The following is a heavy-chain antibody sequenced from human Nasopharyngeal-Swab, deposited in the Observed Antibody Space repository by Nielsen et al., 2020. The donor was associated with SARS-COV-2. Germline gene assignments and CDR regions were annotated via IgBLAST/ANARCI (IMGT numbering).Heavy chain of an antibody. CDR1: GYTFTSYY. CDR3: ASALVWFGEIWFDP. J-gene: IGHJ5*02. Sequence: SCKASGYTFTSYYMHWVRQAPGKGLEWVAVISYDGSNKYYADSVKGRFTISRDNSKNTLYLQMNSLRAEDTAVYYCASALVWFGEIWFDPWGQGTLVTVSS. D-gene: IGHD3-10*01. CDR2: ISYDGSNK. V-gene: IGHV3-30-3*01.